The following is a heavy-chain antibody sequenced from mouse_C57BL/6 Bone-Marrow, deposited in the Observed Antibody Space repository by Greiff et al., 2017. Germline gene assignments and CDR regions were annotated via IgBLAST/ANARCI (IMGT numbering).Heavy chain of an antibody. V-gene: IGHV1-75*01. J-gene: IGHJ2*01. Sequence: QVQLKESGPELVKPGASVKISCKASGYTFTDYYINWVKQRPGQGLEWIGWIFPGSGSTYYNEKFKGKATLTVDKSSSTAYMLLSRLTSEDSAVYFCARSNWAHYYFDYGGQGTTLTVSS. CDR1: GYTFTDYY. D-gene: IGHD4-1*01. CDR3: ARSNWAHYYFDY. CDR2: IFPGSGST.